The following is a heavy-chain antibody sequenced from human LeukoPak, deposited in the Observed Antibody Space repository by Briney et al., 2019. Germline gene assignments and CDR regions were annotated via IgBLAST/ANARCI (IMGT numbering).Heavy chain of an antibody. Sequence: SETLSLTCAVYGGSFSGYYWSWIRQPPGKGLEWIGEINHSGSTNYNPSLKSRVTISVDTSKNQFSLKLSSVTAADTAVYYRARGADPDFWSGYPYFDYWGQGTLVTVSS. CDR3: ARGADPDFWSGYPYFDY. D-gene: IGHD3-3*01. J-gene: IGHJ4*02. CDR2: INHSGST. CDR1: GGSFSGYY. V-gene: IGHV4-34*01.